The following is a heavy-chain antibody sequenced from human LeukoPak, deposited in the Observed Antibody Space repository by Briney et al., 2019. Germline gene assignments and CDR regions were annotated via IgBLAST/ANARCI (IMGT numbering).Heavy chain of an antibody. V-gene: IGHV3-33*01. Sequence: GGSLRLSCAASGFTFRNYGMEWVRQAPGKGLEWVAVLWSDGHKQYYADSVKGRFTLSRDTSKNTLYLQMNSLRAEDTAVYYCARDDDTNSRYSRFVYWGQGTLVTVSS. CDR3: ARDDDTNSRYSRFVY. D-gene: IGHD2-8*01. CDR2: LWSDGHKQ. J-gene: IGHJ4*02. CDR1: GFTFRNYG.